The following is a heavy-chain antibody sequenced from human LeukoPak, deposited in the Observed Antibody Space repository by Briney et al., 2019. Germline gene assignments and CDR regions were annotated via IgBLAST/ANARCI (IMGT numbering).Heavy chain of an antibody. CDR2: IAYDGSNK. V-gene: IGHV3-33*05. CDR1: GFSFSGHG. Sequence: PGGSLRLSCAASGFSFSGHGMHWVRQAPGKGLEWVALIAYDGSNKDCADSVKGRFTISRDNSNNMMSLQMNSLRVEDTGVYYCARYSGVGNSGGFDYWGQGTLVIVSS. J-gene: IGHJ4*02. D-gene: IGHD4-23*01. CDR3: ARYSGVGNSGGFDY.